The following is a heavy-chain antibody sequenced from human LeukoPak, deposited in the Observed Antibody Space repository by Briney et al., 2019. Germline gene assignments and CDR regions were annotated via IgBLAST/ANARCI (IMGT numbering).Heavy chain of an antibody. V-gene: IGHV4-39*01. D-gene: IGHD2-2*01. CDR1: GDSFSISSDI. Sequence: SETLSLTCTVSGDSFSISSDIWGWIRQSPGKGLEWIGSIYYSGNTYYNPSLKSRVTTSVARSNNQFSLRLTSVTAADTAVYYCARGYCSSTSCYGWFDPWGQGILVTVSS. J-gene: IGHJ5*02. CDR2: IYYSGNT. CDR3: ARGYCSSTSCYGWFDP.